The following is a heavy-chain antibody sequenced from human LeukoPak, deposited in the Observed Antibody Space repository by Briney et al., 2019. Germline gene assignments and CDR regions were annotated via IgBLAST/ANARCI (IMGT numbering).Heavy chain of an antibody. Sequence: PWGTLSLTCAVYGVTFSGYYWRWIRQPPGKGLEWVGEINHSGSTNYNPSLKSRVTISVDTSKNQFSLKLSSVTAADTAVYYCARVWYYYGMDVWGQGTTVTVSS. J-gene: IGHJ6*02. CDR2: INHSGST. CDR3: ARVWYYYGMDV. D-gene: IGHD3-16*01. V-gene: IGHV4-34*01. CDR1: GVTFSGYY.